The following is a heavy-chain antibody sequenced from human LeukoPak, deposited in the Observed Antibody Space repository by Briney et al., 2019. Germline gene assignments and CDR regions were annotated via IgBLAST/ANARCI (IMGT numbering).Heavy chain of an antibody. CDR3: AKDSFKNYYDPRGDY. CDR2: ISGSGGST. D-gene: IGHD3-22*01. Sequence: PGGSLRLACAASRFTFSSYAMSWVRQAPGKGLEWVSAISGSGGSTNYADSVKGGFTISRDNSKNTLYLQMNSLRAEDTAVYYCAKDSFKNYYDPRGDYWGQGTLVTVSS. J-gene: IGHJ4*02. CDR1: RFTFSSYA. V-gene: IGHV3-23*01.